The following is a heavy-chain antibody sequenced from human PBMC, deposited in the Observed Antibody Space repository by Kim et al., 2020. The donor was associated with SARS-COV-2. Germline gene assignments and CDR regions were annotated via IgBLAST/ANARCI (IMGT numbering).Heavy chain of an antibody. D-gene: IGHD2-2*03. Sequence: GGSLRLSCTTSGFTFTGYAMSWVRQAPGKGLEWVSSIDGSDGTTYYVDSVKGRFTISRDHSKNTLYLQMNSLRADATAVNYCMKGGWGWIWDHWGQGTRVTVSS. CDR1: GFTFTGYA. J-gene: IGHJ4*02. CDR2: IDGSDGTT. V-gene: IGHV3-23*01. CDR3: MKGGWGWIWDH.